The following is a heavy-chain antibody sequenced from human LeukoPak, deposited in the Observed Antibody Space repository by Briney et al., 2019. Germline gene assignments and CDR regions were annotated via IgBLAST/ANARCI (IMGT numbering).Heavy chain of an antibody. J-gene: IGHJ5*02. CDR1: GFPFSSYW. D-gene: IGHD1-1*01. Sequence: GGSLRRSWAASGFPFSSYWMHLVRQAPGKGLVWVSRINSDGSSTIYADSVKGRFTMSRDNAKNTLYLQTNSLRAEATAVYYCARGVAGNWFDPRGQGTLVTVSS. CDR3: ARGVAGNWFDP. V-gene: IGHV3-74*01. CDR2: INSDGSST.